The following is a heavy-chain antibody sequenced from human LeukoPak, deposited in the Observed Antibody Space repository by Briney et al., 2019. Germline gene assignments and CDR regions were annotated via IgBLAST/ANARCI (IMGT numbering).Heavy chain of an antibody. CDR2: IVVGSGNT. J-gene: IGHJ4*02. CDR1: GFTFTSST. Sequence: SVKVSFKASGFTFTSSTIQWVRQARGQRLEWIGWIVVGSGNTNYAQKFQERVIITRDMSTTTVYMELSSLRSEDTAVYYCAGTPWFGELTLDYWGQGTLVTVSS. V-gene: IGHV1-58*02. CDR3: AGTPWFGELTLDY. D-gene: IGHD3-10*01.